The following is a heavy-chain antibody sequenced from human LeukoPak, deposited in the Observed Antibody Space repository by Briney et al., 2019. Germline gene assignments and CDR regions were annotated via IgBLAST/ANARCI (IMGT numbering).Heavy chain of an antibody. D-gene: IGHD3-10*01. V-gene: IGHV3-48*03. Sequence: GSLRLSCAASGFTFSSYEMNWVRQAPGKGLEWVSYISSSGSTIYYADSVKGRFTISRDNAKNSLYLQMNSLRAEDTAVYYCARVRLWFGEIDPWGQGTLVTVSS. CDR3: ARVRLWFGEIDP. J-gene: IGHJ5*02. CDR1: GFTFSSYE. CDR2: ISSSGSTI.